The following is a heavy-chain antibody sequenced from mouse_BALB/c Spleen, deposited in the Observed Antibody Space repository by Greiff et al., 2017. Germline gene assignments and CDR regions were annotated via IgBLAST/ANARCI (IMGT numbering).Heavy chain of an antibody. J-gene: IGHJ3*01. D-gene: IGHD2-4*01. V-gene: IGHV5-17*02. CDR3: ARSGGYYDHTGGFAY. CDR1: GFTFSSFG. Sequence: EVQLVESGGGLVQPGGSRKLSCAASGFTFSSFGMHWVRQAPEKGLEWVAYISSGSSTIYYADTVKGRFTISRDNPKNTLFLQMTSLRSEDTAMYYCARSGGYYDHTGGFAYWGQGTLVTVSA. CDR2: ISSGSSTI.